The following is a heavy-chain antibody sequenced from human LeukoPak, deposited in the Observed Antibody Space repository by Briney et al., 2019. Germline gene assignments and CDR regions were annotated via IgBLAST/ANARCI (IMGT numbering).Heavy chain of an antibody. CDR3: AKKITYDYGDPHFDY. CDR1: GFTFSNCA. Sequence: GGSLRLSCAASGFTFSNCAMSWVRQAPGKGLEWVSAISGSGGSTYYADSVKGRFTISRDNSKNTLSLQMNSLRAEDTAVYYCAKKITYDYGDPHFDYWGQGTLVTVSS. V-gene: IGHV3-23*01. D-gene: IGHD4-17*01. J-gene: IGHJ4*02. CDR2: ISGSGGST.